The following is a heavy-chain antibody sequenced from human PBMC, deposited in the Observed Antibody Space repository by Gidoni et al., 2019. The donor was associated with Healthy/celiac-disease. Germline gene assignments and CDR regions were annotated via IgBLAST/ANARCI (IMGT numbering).Heavy chain of an antibody. V-gene: IGHV4-39*01. CDR2: IYYSGST. Sequence: QLQLQESGPGLVKPSETLSLTCTVSGGSIISNSYYWGWIRQPPGKGLEWIGSIYYSGSTYYNPPLKSRVNISVDTSKSQFSLKLSSVTAADTAVYYCARHKDIVIVPAAKGVWFDPWGQGTLVTVSS. CDR3: ARHKDIVIVPAAKGVWFDP. CDR1: GGSIISNSYY. J-gene: IGHJ5*02. D-gene: IGHD2-2*01.